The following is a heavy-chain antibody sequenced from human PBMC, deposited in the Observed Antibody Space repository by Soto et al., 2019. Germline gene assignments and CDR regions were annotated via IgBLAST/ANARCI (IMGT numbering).Heavy chain of an antibody. J-gene: IGHJ4*02. V-gene: IGHV4-39*01. CDR1: GGSISSSSYY. CDR3: ATPSGSYLYSFDY. CDR2: IYYSGST. Sequence: QLQLQESGPGLVKPSETLSLTCTVSGGSISSSSYYWGWIRQPPGKGLEWIGSIYYSGSTYYSPSLKSPVTISVDTSKNQFSLLLSSVTAADTAVYSCATPSGSYLYSFDYWGQGTLVTVSS. D-gene: IGHD1-26*01.